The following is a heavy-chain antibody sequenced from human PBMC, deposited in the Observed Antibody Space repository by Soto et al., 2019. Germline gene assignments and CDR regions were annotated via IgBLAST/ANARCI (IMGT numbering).Heavy chain of an antibody. CDR1: GVSVSNHY. CDR2: IWGTPSENT. D-gene: IGHD3-16*01. CDR3: AATLKPIMITASGIAQFAFDS. V-gene: IGHV4-59*02. Sequence: QVQLQESGPGLVRPSETLSLTCGVSGVSVSNHYWSWIRQTPGQGLESIGYIWGTPSENTNYNPALESRVTMSLDTSKNQLSLHLISVTAADTATYYCAATLKPIMITASGIAQFAFDSWGRGILVSVSS. J-gene: IGHJ4*02.